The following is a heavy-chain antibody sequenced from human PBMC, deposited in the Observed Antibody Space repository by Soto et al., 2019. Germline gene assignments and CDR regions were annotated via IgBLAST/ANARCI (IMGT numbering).Heavy chain of an antibody. CDR3: AKGRGLHCSSTSCYTRVYYYYGMDV. CDR2: ISGSGGST. Sequence: GVLRLSCAASGFTFSSYAMSWVRQAPGKGLEWVSAISGSGGSTYYADSVKGRFTISRDNSKNTLYLQMNSLRAEDTAVYYCAKGRGLHCSSTSCYTRVYYYYGMDVWGQGTTVTVSS. CDR1: GFTFSSYA. J-gene: IGHJ6*02. V-gene: IGHV3-23*01. D-gene: IGHD2-2*02.